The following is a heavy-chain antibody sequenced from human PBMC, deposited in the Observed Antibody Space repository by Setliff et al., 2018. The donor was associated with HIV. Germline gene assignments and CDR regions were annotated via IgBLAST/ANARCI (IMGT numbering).Heavy chain of an antibody. J-gene: IGHJ6*02. CDR2: INHSAST. CDR1: GGSFRSYF. Sequence: PSETLSLTCAVYGGSFRSYFWSWIRQPPGKGLEWIGEINHSASTNYNPSLKSRVTISVDTSKNQFSLRLTSMIAADTAVYYCARGWGLTYYDYEWGNYHYRYAMEVWGQGTTVTVSS. D-gene: IGHD3-16*02. CDR3: ARGWGLTYYDYEWGNYHYRYAMEV. V-gene: IGHV4-34*01.